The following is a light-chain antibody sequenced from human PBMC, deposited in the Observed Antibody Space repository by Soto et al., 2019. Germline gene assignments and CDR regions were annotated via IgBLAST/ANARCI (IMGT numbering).Light chain of an antibody. Sequence: DIQMTQSPSSLSASVGDRATITCRASQRISSYLNWYQQKPGKAPKLLIYAASNLQSGVPSRFTGSGSGTDFTLTISSLQPEDFATYYCQQSLRTPLTFGGGTK. V-gene: IGKV1-39*01. J-gene: IGKJ4*01. CDR3: QQSLRTPLT. CDR1: QRISSY. CDR2: AAS.